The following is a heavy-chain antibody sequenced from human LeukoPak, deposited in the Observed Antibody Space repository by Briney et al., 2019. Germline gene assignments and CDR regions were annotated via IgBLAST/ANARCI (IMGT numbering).Heavy chain of an antibody. J-gene: IGHJ6*04. D-gene: IGHD2-15*01. CDR1: GGSISSGGYS. CDR3: ARDWVVAATPVYYYGMDV. CDR2: IYHSGST. V-gene: IGHV4-30-2*01. Sequence: PSQTLSLTCAVSGGSISSGGYSWSWIRQPPGKGLEWIGYIYHSGSTYYNPSLKGRVTISVDRSKNQFSLKLSSVTAADTAVYYCARDWVVAATPVYYYGMDVWGKGTTVTVSS.